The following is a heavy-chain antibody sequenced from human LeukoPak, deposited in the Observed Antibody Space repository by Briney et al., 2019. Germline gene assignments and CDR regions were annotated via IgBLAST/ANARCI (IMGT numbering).Heavy chain of an antibody. CDR3: VRDHNQYYYGSGVSGGWFDP. CDR2: IYYSGST. D-gene: IGHD3-10*01. CDR1: GGSISSSSYY. J-gene: IGHJ5*02. V-gene: IGHV4-39*07. Sequence: SETLSLTCTVSGGSISSSSYYWGWIRQPPGKGLEWIRSIYYSGSTHYNPSLKSRVTVSVDTSNNQISLKLSSVTAADTAVYYCVRDHNQYYYGSGVSGGWFDPWGQGTLVTVSS.